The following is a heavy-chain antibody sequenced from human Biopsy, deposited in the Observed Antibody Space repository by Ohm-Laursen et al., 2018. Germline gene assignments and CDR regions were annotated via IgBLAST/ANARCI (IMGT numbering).Heavy chain of an antibody. CDR2: IGSSGRTM. Sequence: LSLTCAASGFSFSDYYMIWIRQAPGKGLEWVSYIGSSGRTMYYADSVKGRFTISRDNANKSLYLQMNSLRAEDTAVYYCATTRSFDNWGQGTLVTVSS. D-gene: IGHD5-24*01. J-gene: IGHJ4*02. CDR1: GFSFSDYY. CDR3: ATTRSFDN. V-gene: IGHV3-11*01.